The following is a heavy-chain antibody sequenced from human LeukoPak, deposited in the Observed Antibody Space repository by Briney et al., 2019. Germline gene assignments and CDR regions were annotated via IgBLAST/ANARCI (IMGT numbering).Heavy chain of an antibody. J-gene: IGHJ4*02. Sequence: GGSLRLSCAASGFTFSTYAMTWVRQAPGKGLEWVSSITGNGGRTYYADFVKGRFTISRDNSKNTLYLQMNSQRAEDTAVYYCARGGAVAGTDKFDYWGQGTLVTVSS. CDR3: ARGGAVAGTDKFDY. CDR1: GFTFSTYA. V-gene: IGHV3-23*01. D-gene: IGHD6-19*01. CDR2: ITGNGGRT.